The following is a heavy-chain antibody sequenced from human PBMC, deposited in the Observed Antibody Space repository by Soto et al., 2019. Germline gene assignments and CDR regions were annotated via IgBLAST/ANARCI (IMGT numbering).Heavy chain of an antibody. CDR2: IYHSGST. D-gene: IGHD5-18*01. V-gene: IGHV4-30-2*01. CDR1: GGSISSGDYS. CDR3: ARVWGYSYGLASDI. Sequence: TLSLTCTVSGGSISSGDYSWSWIRQPPGKGLEWIGYIYHSGSTYYNPSLKSRVTISVDRSKSQFSLKLSSVTAADTAVYYCARVWGYSYGLASDIWGQGTMVTVSS. J-gene: IGHJ3*02.